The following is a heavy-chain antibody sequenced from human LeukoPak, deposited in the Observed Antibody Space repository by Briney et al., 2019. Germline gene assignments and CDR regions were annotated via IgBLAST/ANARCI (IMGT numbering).Heavy chain of an antibody. CDR3: ARGSIVGATRRSPDFDY. CDR2: MDPNSGNT. D-gene: IGHD1-26*01. Sequence: ASVKVSCKASGYTFTSYDINWVRQATGQGLEWMGWMDPNSGNTGYAQKFQGRVTMTRNTSISTAYMELSSPRSEDTAVYYCARGSIVGATRRSPDFDYWGQGTLVTVSS. V-gene: IGHV1-8*01. CDR1: GYTFTSYD. J-gene: IGHJ4*02.